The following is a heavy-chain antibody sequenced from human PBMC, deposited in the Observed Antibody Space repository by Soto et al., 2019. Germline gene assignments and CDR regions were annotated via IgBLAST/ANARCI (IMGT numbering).Heavy chain of an antibody. CDR1: GGSISSGDYY. Sequence: QVQLQESGPGLVKPSQTLSLTCTVSGGSISSGDYYWSWIRQPPGKGLEWIGYIYYSGSTYYNPSLKGRVTISVDASKNQFSLKLSSVTAADPAVYYCASGHYDFWRGYQLYDYWGQGTLVTVSS. V-gene: IGHV4-30-4*01. CDR2: IYYSGST. D-gene: IGHD3-3*01. CDR3: ASGHYDFWRGYQLYDY. J-gene: IGHJ4*02.